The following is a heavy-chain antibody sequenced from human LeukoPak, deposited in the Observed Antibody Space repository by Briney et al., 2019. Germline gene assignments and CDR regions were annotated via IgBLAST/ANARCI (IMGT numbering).Heavy chain of an antibody. Sequence: PGGSLRLSCGASGFAFSSYGMHWVRQAPGKGLEWVAVIWYDGSNKYYADSVKGRFTISRDNSKNTLYLQMNSLRAEDTAVYYCARDHRYYDSSALDYWGQGTLVTVSS. D-gene: IGHD3-22*01. V-gene: IGHV3-33*01. CDR1: GFAFSSYG. J-gene: IGHJ4*02. CDR2: IWYDGSNK. CDR3: ARDHRYYDSSALDY.